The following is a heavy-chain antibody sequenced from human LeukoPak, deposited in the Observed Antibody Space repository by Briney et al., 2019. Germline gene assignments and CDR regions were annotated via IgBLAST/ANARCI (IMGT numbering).Heavy chain of an antibody. CDR3: AREIGAAGR. V-gene: IGHV4-59*01. Sequence: SETLSLTCTVSGGSITTYYWSWIRQPPGKGLEWIGYISHSGPTNYNPSLKSRVTISVDTSKNQFSLNLSSVTAADTAVYYCAREIGAAGRWGQGTLVTVSS. D-gene: IGHD6-13*01. CDR2: ISHSGPT. J-gene: IGHJ4*02. CDR1: GGSITTYY.